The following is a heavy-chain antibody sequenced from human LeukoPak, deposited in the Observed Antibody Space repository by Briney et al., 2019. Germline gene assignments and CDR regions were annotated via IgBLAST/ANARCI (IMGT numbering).Heavy chain of an antibody. CDR3: AREGYDSSGYSWDY. J-gene: IGHJ4*02. CDR2: INTDGSRT. D-gene: IGHD3-22*01. V-gene: IGHV3-74*01. Sequence: GGSLRLSCAASGFTFSSYWMHWVRQAPGKGLVWVARINTDGSRTSYADSVKGRFTISRDNAKNSLYLQMNSLRAEDTAVYYCAREGYDSSGYSWDYWGQGTLVTVSS. CDR1: GFTFSSYW.